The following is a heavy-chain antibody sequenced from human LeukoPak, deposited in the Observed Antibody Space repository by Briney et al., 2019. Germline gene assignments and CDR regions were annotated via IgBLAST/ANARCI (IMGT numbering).Heavy chain of an antibody. CDR2: INPSGGST. CDR1: GYTLTSYY. D-gene: IGHD3-10*01. J-gene: IGHJ5*02. Sequence: GASVKVSCKASGYTLTSYYMHWVRQAPGQGLEWMGIINPSGGSTSYAQKFQGRVTMTRDMSTSTVYMELSSLRSEDTAVYYCARDSRRVLWFGELSRTYWFDPWGQGTLVTVSS. V-gene: IGHV1-46*01. CDR3: ARDSRRVLWFGELSRTYWFDP.